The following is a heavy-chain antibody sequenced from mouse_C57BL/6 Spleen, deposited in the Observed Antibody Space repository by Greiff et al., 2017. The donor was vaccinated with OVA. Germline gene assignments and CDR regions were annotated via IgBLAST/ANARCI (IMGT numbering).Heavy chain of an antibody. CDR2: IYPGDGDT. V-gene: IGHV1-82*01. CDR1: GYAFSSSW. D-gene: IGHD2-4*01. J-gene: IGHJ2*01. Sequence: LQESGPELVKPGASVKISCKASGYAFSSSWMNWVKQRPGKGLEWIGRIYPGDGDTNYNGKFKGKATLTADKSSSTAYMQLSSLTSEDSAVYFCARDDYGGNYFDYWGQGTTLTVSS. CDR3: ARDDYGGNYFDY.